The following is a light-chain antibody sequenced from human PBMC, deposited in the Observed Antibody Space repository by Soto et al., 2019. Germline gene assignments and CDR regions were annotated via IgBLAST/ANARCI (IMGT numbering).Light chain of an antibody. V-gene: IGKV2-30*02. J-gene: IGKJ1*01. CDR3: MQGRYWPWK. Sequence: DVVMTQSPLSLPVTLGQPASISCRSSQSLVHSSRITYLIWFLQRPGHSPRRLIYQVSNRDSGVPDRFSGSESGIDFPMKISRVEADDVEVYYCMQGRYWPWKFGQGTRVEIK. CDR1: QSLVHSSRITY. CDR2: QVS.